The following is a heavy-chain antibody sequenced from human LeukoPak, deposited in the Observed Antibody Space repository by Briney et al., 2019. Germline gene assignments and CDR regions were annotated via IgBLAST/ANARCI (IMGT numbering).Heavy chain of an antibody. D-gene: IGHD3-10*01. V-gene: IGHV3-7*01. J-gene: IGHJ3*02. CDR2: IKQDGSEK. Sequence: GGSLRLSCAASGFTFSSYVMSWVRQAPGKGLEWVANIKQDGSEKYYVDSVKGRFTVSRDNAKNSLYLQMNSLRAEDTAVFYCARGGMVRRVMGALDIWGQGTLVTVSS. CDR1: GFTFSSYV. CDR3: ARGGMVRRVMGALDI.